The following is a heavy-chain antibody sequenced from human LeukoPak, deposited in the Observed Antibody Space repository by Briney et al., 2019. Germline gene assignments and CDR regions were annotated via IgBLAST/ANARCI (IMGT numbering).Heavy chain of an antibody. CDR2: INPSGGST. J-gene: IGHJ4*02. CDR3: AREGEQQLVTDY. Sequence: ASVKVSFKASGYTFTSYYMHWVRQAPGQGLEWMGIINPSGGSTSYAQKFQGRVTMTRDMSTSTVYMELSSPRSEDTAVYYCAREGEQQLVTDYWGQGTLVTVSS. V-gene: IGHV1-46*01. CDR1: GYTFTSYY. D-gene: IGHD6-13*01.